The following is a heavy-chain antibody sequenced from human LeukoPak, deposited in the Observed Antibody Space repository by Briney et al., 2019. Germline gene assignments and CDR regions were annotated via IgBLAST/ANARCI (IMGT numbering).Heavy chain of an antibody. V-gene: IGHV3-9*01. CDR3: ARDTMVRGDSDY. J-gene: IGHJ4*02. Sequence: GGSLRLSCAASGFTFDDYAMHWVRQAPGKGLEWVSGISWNSGSIGYADSVKGRFTISRDNAKNSLYLQMNSLRAEDTAVYYCARDTMVRGDSDYWGQGTLVTVSS. CDR2: ISWNSGSI. D-gene: IGHD3-10*01. CDR1: GFTFDDYA.